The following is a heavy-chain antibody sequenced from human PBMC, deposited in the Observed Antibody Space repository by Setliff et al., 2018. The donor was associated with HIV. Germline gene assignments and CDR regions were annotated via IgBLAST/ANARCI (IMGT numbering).Heavy chain of an antibody. J-gene: IGHJ4*02. CDR1: GYTFKTYG. CDR3: ARDFSGTYYGDIDY. D-gene: IGHD1-26*01. V-gene: IGHV1-3*01. CDR2: INVGKGNP. Sequence: ASVKVSCKASGYTFKTYGMHWVRQAPGQSLEWMAWINVGKGNPKYSQNFQGRLTVTGDTSASTVDMELSSLTHEDTAVYYCARDFSGTYYGDIDYWGQGTLVTVSS.